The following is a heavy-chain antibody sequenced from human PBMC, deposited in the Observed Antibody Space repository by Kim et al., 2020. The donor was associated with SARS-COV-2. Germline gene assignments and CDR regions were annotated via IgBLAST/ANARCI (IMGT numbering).Heavy chain of an antibody. J-gene: IGHJ6*02. CDR2: IHRSGST. Sequence: SETLSLTCAVYGESSSGDYWTWIRQPPGKGLEWIGEIHRSGSTAYSPSSDGRVTISLDLSTNQFSLRLTSVTAADTAVYYCATNRGYDRDYGMDVWGQGTTVVVSS. D-gene: IGHD3-22*01. CDR3: ATNRGYDRDYGMDV. V-gene: IGHV4-34*01. CDR1: GESSSGDY.